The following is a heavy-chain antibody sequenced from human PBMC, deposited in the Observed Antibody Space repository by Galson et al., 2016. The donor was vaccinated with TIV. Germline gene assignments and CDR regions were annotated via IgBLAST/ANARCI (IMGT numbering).Heavy chain of an antibody. Sequence: SVKVSCKASGGSFSNYYINWVRQAPGQGPEWMGGIVPIYRSPKYARRFQGRVTITADESTSTVFVELTSLTSDYTATYYCARPSDSSWYFDLWGRGTQVIVSS. CDR1: GGSFSNYY. J-gene: IGHJ2*01. CDR2: IVPIYRSP. V-gene: IGHV1-69*13. D-gene: IGHD6-13*01. CDR3: ARPSDSSWYFDL.